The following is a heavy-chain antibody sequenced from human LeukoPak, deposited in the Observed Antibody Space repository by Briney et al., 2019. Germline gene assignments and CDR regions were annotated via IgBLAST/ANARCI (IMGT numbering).Heavy chain of an antibody. V-gene: IGHV5-51*01. J-gene: IGHJ5*02. D-gene: IGHD3-10*01. CDR3: ARLPNSGADLTWFDP. CDR2: IYPYDSHT. Sequence: GESLKISCKASGYRFTSYWIAWVRQMPGKGLEWMGSIYPYDSHTRYSPSFQGQVTISADKSISTAYLQWSSLKASDTAMYYCARLPNSGADLTWFDPWGQGTLVTVSS. CDR1: GYRFTSYW.